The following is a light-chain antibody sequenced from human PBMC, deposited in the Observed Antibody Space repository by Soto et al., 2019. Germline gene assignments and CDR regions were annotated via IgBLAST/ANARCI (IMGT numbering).Light chain of an antibody. CDR1: QSISSY. CDR2: AAS. Sequence: DLQMTQSPSSLSASVGDRVTITCRTSQSISSYLNWYQQKPGKAPKLLIYAASSLQSGVPSRFSGSGSGTDFTLTIRSLQHEDFATYYCQQSYSTPRTFGQGTKVEIK. J-gene: IGKJ1*01. V-gene: IGKV1-39*01. CDR3: QQSYSTPRT.